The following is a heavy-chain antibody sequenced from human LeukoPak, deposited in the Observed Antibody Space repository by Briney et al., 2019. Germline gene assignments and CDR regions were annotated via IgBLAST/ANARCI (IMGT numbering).Heavy chain of an antibody. CDR2: IYFSGGT. Sequence: SETLSLTCTVSGDSISSSNCYWGWIRQPPGKGLEWIGSIYFSGGTYYNASLKSRVTISVDTSKNQFSLKLSSVTAADTAAYYCARESVVAANFGFDYWGQGTLVTVSS. V-gene: IGHV4-39*07. D-gene: IGHD2-15*01. CDR1: GDSISSSNCY. CDR3: ARESVVAANFGFDY. J-gene: IGHJ4*02.